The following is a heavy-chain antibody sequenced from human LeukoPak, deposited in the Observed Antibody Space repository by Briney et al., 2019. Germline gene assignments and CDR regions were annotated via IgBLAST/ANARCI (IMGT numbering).Heavy chain of an antibody. CDR1: GGSFSGYY. CDR2: INHSGST. D-gene: IGHD2-15*01. Sequence: SETLSLTCAVYGGSFSGYYWSWIRQPPGKGLEWIGEINHSGSTNYNPSLKSRVTISVDTSKNQFSLKLSSVTAADTAVYYCARGVFVVVVAATKPYYYYYMDVWGKGTTVTVSS. J-gene: IGHJ6*03. CDR3: ARGVFVVVVAATKPYYYYYMDV. V-gene: IGHV4-34*01.